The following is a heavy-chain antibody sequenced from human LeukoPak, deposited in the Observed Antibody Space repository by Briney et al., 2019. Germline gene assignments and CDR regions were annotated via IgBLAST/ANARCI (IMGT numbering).Heavy chain of an antibody. CDR2: MNPNSGNT. V-gene: IGHV1-8*01. CDR1: GYTFTSYD. Sequence: ASVTVSCKASGYTFTSYDINWVRQATGQGLEWMGWMNPNSGNTGYAQKFQGRVTMTRNTSISTAYMELSSLRSEDTAVYYCARGEYSRQSRRRGYYYYYMDVWGKGTTVTVSS. CDR3: ARGEYSRQSRRRGYYYYYMDV. D-gene: IGHD6-6*01. J-gene: IGHJ6*03.